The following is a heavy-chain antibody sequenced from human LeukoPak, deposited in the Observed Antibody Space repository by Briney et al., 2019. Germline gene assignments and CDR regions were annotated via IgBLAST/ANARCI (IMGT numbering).Heavy chain of an antibody. Sequence: PGGSLRLSCAASGFTFSSYGMHWVRQTPGKGLEWVSYISSSSSTIYYADSVKGRFTISRDNAKNSLYLQMNSLRDEDTAVYYCAKDRSTYYYDSSGFYPDAFDIWGQGTMVTVSS. CDR3: AKDRSTYYYDSSGFYPDAFDI. CDR1: GFTFSSYG. J-gene: IGHJ3*02. CDR2: ISSSSSTI. D-gene: IGHD3-22*01. V-gene: IGHV3-48*02.